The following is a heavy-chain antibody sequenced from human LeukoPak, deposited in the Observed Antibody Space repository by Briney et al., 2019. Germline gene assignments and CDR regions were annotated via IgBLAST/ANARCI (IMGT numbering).Heavy chain of an antibody. V-gene: IGHV1-2*02. CDR1: GYTFTSYY. CDR2: VNPNSGGT. D-gene: IGHD6-19*01. J-gene: IGHJ4*02. Sequence: ASVQVSCQASGYTFTSYYIYWVRPARGQGREWMGWVNPNSGGTKNTQMFQDRVTINRETSISTASPERSRLRSDGTAVYYSTRLLYSSGWYPSGYWGPGALVSASS. CDR3: TRLLYSSGWYPSGY.